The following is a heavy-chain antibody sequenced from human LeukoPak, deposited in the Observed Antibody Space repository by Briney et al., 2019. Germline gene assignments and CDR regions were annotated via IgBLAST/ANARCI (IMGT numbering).Heavy chain of an antibody. CDR2: IYHSGSS. V-gene: IGHV4-38-2*01. J-gene: IGHJ4*02. Sequence: SETLSLTCAVSDLSISSGYYWGWIRQPPGKGLEWIGSIYHSGSSNYNPSLRSRVAMSVDTSRNQFSLRLTSVTVADTAVYYCARGSQSFYYDSSGYPFGSWGQGTLVTVSS. CDR1: DLSISSGYY. CDR3: ARGSQSFYYDSSGYPFGS. D-gene: IGHD3-22*01.